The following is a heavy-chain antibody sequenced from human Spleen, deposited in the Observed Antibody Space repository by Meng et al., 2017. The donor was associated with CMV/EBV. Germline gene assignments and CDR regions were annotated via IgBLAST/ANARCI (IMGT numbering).Heavy chain of an antibody. CDR3: ARESSGGMDV. V-gene: IGHV3-13*01. Sequence: GESLKISCAASGFTFSSYAMHWVRQPTGKGLEWVSAIGAAGDTFYPGSVKGRFTISRENAKNSLHLQMNSLRAGDTAVYYCARESSGGMDVWGQGTTVTVSS. J-gene: IGHJ6*01. CDR2: IGAAGDT. CDR1: GFTFSSYA. D-gene: IGHD2-15*01.